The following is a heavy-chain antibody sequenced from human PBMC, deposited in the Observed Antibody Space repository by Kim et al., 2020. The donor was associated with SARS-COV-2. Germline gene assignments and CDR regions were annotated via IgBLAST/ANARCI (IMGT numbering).Heavy chain of an antibody. D-gene: IGHD2-2*01. V-gene: IGHV3-72*01. CDR2: T. Sequence: TDTAASVKGRFTITRDESKNSLYLQINSLETEDTAVYYCTRAAGSKTGMDVWGQGTTVTVSS. J-gene: IGHJ6*02. CDR3: TRAAGSKTGMDV.